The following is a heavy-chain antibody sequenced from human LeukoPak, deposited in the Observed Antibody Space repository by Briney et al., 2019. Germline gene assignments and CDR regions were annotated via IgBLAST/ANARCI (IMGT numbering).Heavy chain of an antibody. Sequence: GGSLRLSCAASGFTFSSYAMSWVRQAPGKGLEWVSAISGSGGSTYYGDSVKGRFTISRDNSKNTLYLQMNSLRAEDTAIYYCAKSRGSSSWPPDAFDIWGQGTMVTVSS. CDR2: ISGSGGST. J-gene: IGHJ3*02. V-gene: IGHV3-23*01. D-gene: IGHD2-2*01. CDR3: AKSRGSSSWPPDAFDI. CDR1: GFTFSSYA.